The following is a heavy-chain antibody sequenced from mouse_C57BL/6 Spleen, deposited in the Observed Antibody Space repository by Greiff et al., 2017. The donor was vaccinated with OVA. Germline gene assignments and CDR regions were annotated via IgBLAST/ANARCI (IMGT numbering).Heavy chain of an antibody. CDR2: IWSDGST. CDR3: ARHYYGSHYAMDY. Sequence: VQLQQSGPGLVAPSQSLSITCTVSGFSLTSYGVHWVRQPPGKGLEWLVVIWSDGSTTYNSALKSRLSISKDNSKSQVFLKMNSLQTDDTAMYYCARHYYGSHYAMDYWGQGTSVTVSS. J-gene: IGHJ4*01. D-gene: IGHD1-1*01. V-gene: IGHV2-6-1*01. CDR1: GFSLTSYG.